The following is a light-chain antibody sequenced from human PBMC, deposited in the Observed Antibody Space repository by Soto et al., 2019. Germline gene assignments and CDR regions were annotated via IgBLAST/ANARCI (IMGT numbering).Light chain of an antibody. Sequence: QSALTQPASVSGSPRQSITISCTGTSSDVGRYNLVSWYQQHPGKAPKLMIYEGSKRPSGVSNRSSGSKSGNTASLTISGLQAEDEGDYYCCAYAGSSTLVFGGGTKLTVL. J-gene: IGLJ2*01. V-gene: IGLV2-23*01. CDR1: SSDVGRYNL. CDR3: CAYAGSSTLV. CDR2: EGS.